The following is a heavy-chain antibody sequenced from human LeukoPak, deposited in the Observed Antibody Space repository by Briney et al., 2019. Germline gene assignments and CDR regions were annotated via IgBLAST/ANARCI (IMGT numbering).Heavy chain of an antibody. V-gene: IGHV3-48*04. D-gene: IGHD1-26*01. Sequence: PGGSLRLSCEASGDTFSSLSLNWVRQPPGKGLEWLSYISASSRTKYYADSVKGRFIVSRDNAKNSLFLQMDSLRAEDTALYYCAAQSSGSSTRAPDFWGQGTLVTVSS. CDR1: GDTFSSLS. J-gene: IGHJ4*02. CDR3: AAQSSGSSTRAPDF. CDR2: ISASSRTK.